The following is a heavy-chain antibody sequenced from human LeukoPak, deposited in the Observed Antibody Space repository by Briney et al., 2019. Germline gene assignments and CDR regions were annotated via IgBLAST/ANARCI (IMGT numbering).Heavy chain of an antibody. Sequence: ASVKVSCKASGYSFTGYYMHWVRQAPGQGLEWMGWINPNSGGTKYAQKFQGRVTMTRDTSISTAYMELTRLRSDDTAVYYCARGYYDSSAYYSADYWGQGTLVTVSS. J-gene: IGHJ4*02. CDR2: INPNSGGT. D-gene: IGHD3-22*01. CDR3: ARGYYDSSAYYSADY. CDR1: GYSFTGYY. V-gene: IGHV1-2*02.